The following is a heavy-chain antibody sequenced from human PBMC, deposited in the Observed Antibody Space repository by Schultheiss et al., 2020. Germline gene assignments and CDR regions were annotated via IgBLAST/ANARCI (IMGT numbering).Heavy chain of an antibody. CDR3: ASSGEYSGYDYGSLFDY. V-gene: IGHV3-53*01. CDR1: GFTVSSNY. J-gene: IGHJ4*02. D-gene: IGHD5-12*01. Sequence: GGSLRLSCAASGFTVSSNYMSWVRQAPGKGLEWVSVIYSGGSTYYADSVKGRFTISRDNSKNTLYLQMNSLRAEDTAVYYCASSGEYSGYDYGSLFDYWGQGTLVTVSS. CDR2: IYSGGST.